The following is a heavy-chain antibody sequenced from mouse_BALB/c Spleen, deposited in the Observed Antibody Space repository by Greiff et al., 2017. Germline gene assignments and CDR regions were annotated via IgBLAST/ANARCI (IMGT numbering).Heavy chain of an antibody. CDR2: IWGDGST. CDR1: GFSLTGYG. D-gene: IGHD1-1*02. CDR3: ARDMGPLYWYFDV. V-gene: IGHV2-6-7*01. Sequence: VQLVESGPGLVAPSQSLSITCTVSGFSLTGYGVNWVRQPPGKGLEWLGMIWGDGSTDYNSALKSRLSISKDNSKSQVFLKMNSLQTDDTARYYCARDMGPLYWYFDVWGAGTTVTVSS. J-gene: IGHJ1*01.